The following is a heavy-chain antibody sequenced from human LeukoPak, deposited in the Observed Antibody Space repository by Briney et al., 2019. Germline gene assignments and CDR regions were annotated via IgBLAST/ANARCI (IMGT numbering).Heavy chain of an antibody. CDR2: IYYSGST. Sequence: SETLSLTCTVSGGSISSYYWGWIRQPPGKGLEWIGYIYYSGSTNYNPSLKSRVTISVDTSKNQFSLKLSSVTAADTAVYYCARVLVDSSGWDEYFDYWGQGTLVTVSS. V-gene: IGHV4-59*01. D-gene: IGHD6-19*01. CDR1: GGSISSYY. CDR3: ARVLVDSSGWDEYFDY. J-gene: IGHJ4*02.